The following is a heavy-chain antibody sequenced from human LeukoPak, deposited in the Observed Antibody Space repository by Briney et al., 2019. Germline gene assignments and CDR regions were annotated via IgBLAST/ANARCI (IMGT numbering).Heavy chain of an antibody. CDR1: GFTFSSYA. Sequence: GGSLRLSCAASGFTFSSYAMRWVRQAPGKGLEWVSAISVSGGSTYYADSVKGRFTISRDNSKNTLYLQMNSLRAEDMAVYYCAKGYLKNYYYGMDVWGQGTTVTVSS. J-gene: IGHJ6*02. CDR3: AKGYLKNYYYGMDV. CDR2: ISVSGGST. D-gene: IGHD2-2*02. V-gene: IGHV3-23*01.